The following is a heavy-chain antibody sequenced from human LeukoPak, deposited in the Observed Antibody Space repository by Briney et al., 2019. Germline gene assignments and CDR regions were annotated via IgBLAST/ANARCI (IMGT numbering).Heavy chain of an antibody. D-gene: IGHD3-3*01. CDR3: AIRPVFGVVPIY. CDR1: GGSFSGYY. Sequence: SETLSLTCAVYGGSFSGYYWSWIRQPPGKGLEWIGEINHSGSTNYNPSLKSRVTISVDTSKNQFSLKLSSVTAADTAVYYCAIRPVFGVVPIYWGQGTLVTVSS. CDR2: INHSGST. V-gene: IGHV4-34*01. J-gene: IGHJ4*02.